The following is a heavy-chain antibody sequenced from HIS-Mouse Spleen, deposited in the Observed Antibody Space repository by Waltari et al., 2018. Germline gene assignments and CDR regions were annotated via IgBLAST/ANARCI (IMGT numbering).Heavy chain of an antibody. CDR1: GGSISSSRYY. Sequence: QLQLQESGPGLVKPSETLSLTCTVSGGSISSSRYYWGWIRQPPGKGLEWIGSIYYSGSTYYNPSLKSRVTISVDTSKNQFSLKLSSVTAADTAVYYCAGIAVAGTNYFDYWGQGTLVTVSS. CDR2: IYYSGST. J-gene: IGHJ4*02. D-gene: IGHD6-19*01. V-gene: IGHV4-39*01. CDR3: AGIAVAGTNYFDY.